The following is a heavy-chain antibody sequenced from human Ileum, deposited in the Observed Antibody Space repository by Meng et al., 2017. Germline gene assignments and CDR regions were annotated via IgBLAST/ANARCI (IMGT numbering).Heavy chain of an antibody. CDR3: ATSNDRDVYYLGY. D-gene: IGHD3-22*01. CDR2: IFQSGRT. Sequence: QVALPESGPRLGNPSGTLSLTCAVSGTLWSWVRQPPGKGLEWIGEIFQSGRTNYNPSLKSRVTISIDKSKSRISLQLSAVTAADTAVYSCATSNDRDVYYLGYWGQGTLVTVSS. V-gene: IGHV4-4*02. J-gene: IGHJ4*02. CDR1: GTL.